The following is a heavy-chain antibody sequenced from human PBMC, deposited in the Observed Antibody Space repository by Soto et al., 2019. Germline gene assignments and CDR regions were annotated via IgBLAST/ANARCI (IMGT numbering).Heavy chain of an antibody. CDR2: ISGSGGST. V-gene: IGHV3-23*01. D-gene: IGHD1-26*01. CDR3: AKDLYSGSYYAESFQH. J-gene: IGHJ1*01. Sequence: GGSLRLSCAASGFTFSTYAMSWVRQAPGKGLEWVSVISGSGGSTYYADSVKGRFTISRDNSKNTLYLQMNSLRADDTAVYYCAKDLYSGSYYAESFQHWGQGTLVTVSS. CDR1: GFTFSTYA.